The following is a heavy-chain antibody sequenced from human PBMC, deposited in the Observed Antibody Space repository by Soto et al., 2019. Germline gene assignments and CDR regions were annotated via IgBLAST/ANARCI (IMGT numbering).Heavy chain of an antibody. V-gene: IGHV5-10-1*01. D-gene: IGHD5-18*01. CDR1: GYSFTSYW. J-gene: IGHJ3*02. CDR2: IDPSDSYT. CDR3: ARCRNSYGKTCAFDI. Sequence: PGESLKISCKGSGYSFTSYWISWVRQMPGKGLEWMGRIDPSDSYTNYSPSFQGHVTISADKSISTAYLQWSSLKASDTAMYYCARCRNSYGKTCAFDIWGQGTMVTV.